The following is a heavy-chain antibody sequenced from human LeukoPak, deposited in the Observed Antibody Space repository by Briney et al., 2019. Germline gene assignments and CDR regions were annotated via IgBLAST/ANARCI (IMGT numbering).Heavy chain of an antibody. CDR1: GGTFSSYA. CDR2: IIPILGIA. Sequence: SVKVSCKASGGTFSSYAISWVRQAPGQGLEWMGRIIPILGIANYAQKFQGRVTITADKSTSTAYMELSSLRSEDTAVYYCARPLVATREDDAFDIWGQGTMVTVSS. D-gene: IGHD5-12*01. J-gene: IGHJ3*02. V-gene: IGHV1-69*04. CDR3: ARPLVATREDDAFDI.